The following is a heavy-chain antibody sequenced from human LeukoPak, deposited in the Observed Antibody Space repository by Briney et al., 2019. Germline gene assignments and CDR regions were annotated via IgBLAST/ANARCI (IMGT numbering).Heavy chain of an antibody. Sequence: SQTLSLTCTVSGGSISSGGYYWSWIRQHPGKGLEWIGYIYYSGSTYYNPSLKSRVTISVDTSKNQFSLKLSSVTAADTAVYYCARDFLPAAMPRDYWGQGTLVTVSS. CDR1: GGSISSGGYY. J-gene: IGHJ4*02. CDR3: ARDFLPAAMPRDY. D-gene: IGHD2-2*01. CDR2: IYYSGST. V-gene: IGHV4-31*03.